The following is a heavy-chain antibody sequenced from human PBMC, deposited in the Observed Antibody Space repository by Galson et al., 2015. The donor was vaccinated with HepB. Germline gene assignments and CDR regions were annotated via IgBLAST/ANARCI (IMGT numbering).Heavy chain of an antibody. J-gene: IGHJ4*02. CDR3: AKRYCSGSVCYPIDS. D-gene: IGHD2-8*02. CDR1: GFTFGNSD. CDR2: ISVSGANT. V-gene: IGHV3-23*01. Sequence: SLRLSCAASGFTFGNSDMHWVRQAPGKGLEWVSAISVSGANTYYADSVKGRFTISRDNSKDTLHLQMNSLRPEDTAIYYCAKRYCSGSVCYPIDSRGQGALVTVSS.